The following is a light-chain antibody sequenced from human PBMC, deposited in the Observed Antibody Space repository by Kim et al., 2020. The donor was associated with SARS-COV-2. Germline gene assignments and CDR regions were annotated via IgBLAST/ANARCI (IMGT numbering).Light chain of an antibody. CDR3: MQALQTCRT. V-gene: IGKV2-28*01. CDR2: LGS. CDR1: QSLLHSNGYNY. J-gene: IGKJ4*01. Sequence: PASISCRSSQSLLHSNGYNYLDWYLQKPGQSPQLLIYLGSNRASGVPDRFSGSGSGTDFTLKISRVEAEDVGVYYCMQALQTCRTFGGGTKVDIK.